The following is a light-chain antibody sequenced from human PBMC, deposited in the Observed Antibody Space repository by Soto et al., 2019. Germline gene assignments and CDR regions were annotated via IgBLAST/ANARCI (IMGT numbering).Light chain of an antibody. V-gene: IGLV2-23*02. CDR2: EVS. J-gene: IGLJ1*01. Sequence: QSALTQPASVSGSPGQSITISCTGTSSDVGNYNLVSWYQHHPGKAPKLIIYEVSKRPSGVSNRFSGSMSGDTASLTISGLQAEDEADYYCCSYAGSNYVFGTGTQLTVL. CDR1: SSDVGNYNL. CDR3: CSYAGSNYV.